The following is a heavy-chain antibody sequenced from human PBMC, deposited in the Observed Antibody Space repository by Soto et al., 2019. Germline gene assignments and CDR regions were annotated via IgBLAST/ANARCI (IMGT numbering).Heavy chain of an antibody. CDR2: ISYDGSNK. CDR3: AREISRMTTVTLGAFDV. Sequence: QPGGSLRLSCAASGFTFSTYAMHWVRQAPGKGLEWVAVISYDGSNKYYADSVKGRFIISRDSSKNTVHLQMNSLSAEDTAVYYCAREISRMTTVTLGAFDVWGQGTMVTVSS. D-gene: IGHD4-17*01. V-gene: IGHV3-30-3*01. J-gene: IGHJ3*01. CDR1: GFTFSTYA.